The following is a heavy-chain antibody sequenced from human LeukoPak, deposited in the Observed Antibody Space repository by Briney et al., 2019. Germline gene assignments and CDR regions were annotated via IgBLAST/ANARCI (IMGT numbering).Heavy chain of an antibody. V-gene: IGHV3-30*01. D-gene: IGHD6-13*01. J-gene: IGHJ4*02. Sequence: QPGRSLSLSCAASGFTLSNYPIHWVRQAPGKGPEWVAVISYDGNYQYYADSVKGRFTVSRDNSKNTVYLQMDSLRAEDTAVYYCAKGVAAGTWGTSFDFWGQGTLVTVSS. CDR2: ISYDGNYQ. CDR1: GFTLSNYP. CDR3: AKGVAAGTWGTSFDF.